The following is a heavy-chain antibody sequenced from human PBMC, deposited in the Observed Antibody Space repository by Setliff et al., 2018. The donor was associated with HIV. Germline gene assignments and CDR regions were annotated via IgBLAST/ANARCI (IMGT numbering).Heavy chain of an antibody. D-gene: IGHD6-13*01. Sequence: PGGSLRLSCAASGFTFSNYAMSWVRQAPGKGLEWVSGISGSAGTTYYADSVKGRFTISRDNSKNTLYLQLNSLRAEDTAVYYCAKFRDVAAALYYFDYWGQGTLVTVSS. J-gene: IGHJ4*02. CDR1: GFTFSNYA. CDR2: ISGSAGTT. CDR3: AKFRDVAAALYYFDY. V-gene: IGHV3-23*01.